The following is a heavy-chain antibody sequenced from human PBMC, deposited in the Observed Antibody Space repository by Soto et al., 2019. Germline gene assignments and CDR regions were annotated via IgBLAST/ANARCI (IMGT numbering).Heavy chain of an antibody. J-gene: IGHJ4*02. CDR3: AGGAGPFDY. CDR1: GFTFSSYG. Sequence: QSGGSLRLSCAASGFTFSSYGMHWVRQAPGKGLEWVAVIWYDGSNKYYADSVKGRFTISRDNSKNTLYLQMNSLRAEDTAVYYWAGGAGPFDYWGQETLVTVSS. D-gene: IGHD6-13*01. CDR2: IWYDGSNK. V-gene: IGHV3-33*01.